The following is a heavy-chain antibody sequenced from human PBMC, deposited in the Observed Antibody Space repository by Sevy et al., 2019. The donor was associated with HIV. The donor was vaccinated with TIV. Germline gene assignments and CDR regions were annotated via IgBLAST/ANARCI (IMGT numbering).Heavy chain of an antibody. Sequence: GGSLRLSCKASGLTFNSHAMHWVRQAPGKGLEWVADISYNGGHTFYGDSVKGRFIISRDNSKNTLYLEMNSLKVEDTALYYCARESGYTVNWSPGDHWGQGTLVTVSS. CDR3: ARESGYTVNWSPGDH. J-gene: IGHJ4*02. CDR1: GLTFNSHA. V-gene: IGHV3-30-3*01. D-gene: IGHD1-1*01. CDR2: ISYNGGHT.